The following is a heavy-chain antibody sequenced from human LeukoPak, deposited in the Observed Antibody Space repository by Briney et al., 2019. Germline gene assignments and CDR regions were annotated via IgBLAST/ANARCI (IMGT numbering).Heavy chain of an antibody. Sequence: GGSLRLSCAASGFTFSNYATHWVRQAPGKGLEWVSVISFDGSDKFYADSVKGRLTISRDSSQNTLFVQMNSLRAEDTAVYYCARQDCSGGSCYLDYWGQGILVTVSS. D-gene: IGHD2-15*01. CDR2: ISFDGSDK. CDR3: ARQDCSGGSCYLDY. CDR1: GFTFSNYA. V-gene: IGHV3-30*04. J-gene: IGHJ4*02.